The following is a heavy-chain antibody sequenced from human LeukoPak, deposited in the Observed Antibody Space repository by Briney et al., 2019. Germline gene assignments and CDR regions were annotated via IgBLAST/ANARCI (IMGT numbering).Heavy chain of an antibody. D-gene: IGHD2/OR15-2a*01. Sequence: PGGSLRLSCAASGFNFNTYAMTWVRQAPGKGLEWVSTSGGISDTTYYAGSVKGRFTISRDNSKNTLYLRMDNLRAEDTAVYYCAKSAFYDRLYFDSWGRGTLVTVSS. CDR3: AKSAFYDRLYFDS. CDR2: SGGISDTT. CDR1: GFNFNTYA. J-gene: IGHJ4*02. V-gene: IGHV3-23*01.